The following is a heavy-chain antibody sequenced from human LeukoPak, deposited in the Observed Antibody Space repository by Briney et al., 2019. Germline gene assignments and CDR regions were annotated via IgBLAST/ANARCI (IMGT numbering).Heavy chain of an antibody. J-gene: IGHJ4*02. CDR3: ARTYTARYYFDY. CDR1: GYTFTSYG. Sequence: ASVTVSCKASGYTFTSYGISWVRQAPGQGLEWMGWISAYNGNTNYAQKLQGRVTMTTDTSTSTAYMEPRSLRSDDTAVYYCARTYTARYYFDYWGQGTLVTVSS. D-gene: IGHD4-11*01. CDR2: ISAYNGNT. V-gene: IGHV1-18*01.